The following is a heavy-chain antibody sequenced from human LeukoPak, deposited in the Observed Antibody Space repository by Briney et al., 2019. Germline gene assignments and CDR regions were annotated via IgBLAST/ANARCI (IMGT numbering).Heavy chain of an antibody. Sequence: GRSLRLSCAASGFTFSSYGMHWVRQAPGKGLEWVAVIWYDGSNKYYADSVKGRFTISRDNSKNTLYLQMNSLRAEDTAVYYCARESQRGLFDYWGQGTLVTVSS. CDR1: GFTFSSYG. V-gene: IGHV3-33*01. CDR2: IWYDGSNK. J-gene: IGHJ4*02. CDR3: ARESQRGLFDY.